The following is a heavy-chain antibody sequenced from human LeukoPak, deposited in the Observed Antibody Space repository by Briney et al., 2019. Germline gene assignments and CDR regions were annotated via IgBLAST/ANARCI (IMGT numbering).Heavy chain of an antibody. J-gene: IGHJ4*02. CDR2: IHYSGST. V-gene: IGHV4-61*01. D-gene: IGHD1-7*01. CDR1: GGSVSGGNYY. CDR3: TRTGSTGGY. Sequence: ASETLSLTCTVSGGSVSGGNYYCSWIRQSPGKGQEWIGYIHYSGSTVYNPSLKSRVTMSIDTSKNQFSLNLSSATAADTAVYYCTRTGSTGGYWGQGTLVTVSS.